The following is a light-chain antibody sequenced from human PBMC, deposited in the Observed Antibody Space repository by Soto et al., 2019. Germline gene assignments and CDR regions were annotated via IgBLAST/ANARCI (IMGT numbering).Light chain of an antibody. Sequence: EIVLTQSPGTLSLSPGERATLSCRASQSVSSSSLAWYQHNPGQAPRLLIYGASSRATGIPDRFSGSGSGTDFTFTISSLQPEDFRRYYSHQYLSLPLTFGQGTELETK. V-gene: IGKV3-20*01. CDR3: HQYLSLPLT. CDR2: GAS. J-gene: IGKJ2*01. CDR1: QSVSSSS.